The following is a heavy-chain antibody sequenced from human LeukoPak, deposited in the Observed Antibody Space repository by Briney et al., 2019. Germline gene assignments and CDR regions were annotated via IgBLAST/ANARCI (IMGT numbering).Heavy chain of an antibody. Sequence: SAKVSCKASGFTFTSFAEQWVRPARGQSLEWKGWIVVGGGKTNYAQKFQERVTIARDMSTSTAYMELSSLRSEDTAVYYCAYGYGGFFDYWGQGTLVTVSS. CDR1: GFTFTSFA. CDR3: AYGYGGFFDY. J-gene: IGHJ4*02. V-gene: IGHV1-58*01. D-gene: IGHD5-18*01. CDR2: IVVGGGKT.